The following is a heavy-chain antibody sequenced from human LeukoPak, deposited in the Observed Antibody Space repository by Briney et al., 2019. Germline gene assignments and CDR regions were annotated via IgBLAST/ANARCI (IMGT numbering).Heavy chain of an antibody. CDR3: AKDLLENWNSPRLSDY. Sequence: GGSLRLSCPASGFTFSTYAMTWVRQPPGKGLNWVSAISGSGGVTYYADSVKGRFTISRDNSKNTLFLQMNSLRAEDTAVYYCAKDLLENWNSPRLSDYWGQGTLVTVSS. CDR2: ISGSGGVT. V-gene: IGHV3-23*01. J-gene: IGHJ4*02. D-gene: IGHD1-7*01. CDR1: GFTFSTYA.